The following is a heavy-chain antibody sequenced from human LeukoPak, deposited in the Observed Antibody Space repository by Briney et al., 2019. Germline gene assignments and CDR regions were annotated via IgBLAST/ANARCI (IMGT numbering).Heavy chain of an antibody. CDR3: ARIASDGSGTNHY. D-gene: IGHD3-10*01. CDR2: ISAYSGNT. V-gene: IGHV1-18*01. CDR1: GYMFSSYG. J-gene: IGHJ4*02. Sequence: GASVKVSCKASGYMFSSYGITWVRQAPGQGLEWMGWISAYSGNTKSAQNLQGRVIMTTDTSTNTAHMELRSLRSDDTAVYYCARIASDGSGTNHYWGQGTQVIVSS.